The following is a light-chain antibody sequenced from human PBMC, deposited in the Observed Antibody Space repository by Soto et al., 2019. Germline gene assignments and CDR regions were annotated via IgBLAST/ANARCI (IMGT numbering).Light chain of an antibody. V-gene: IGKV3-20*01. CDR2: DAS. J-gene: IGKJ4*01. Sequence: EIELTQSPGTLSLSPGERATLSCRASQSVSSSYLAWYQQKPGQAPRLLIYDASSRATGIPDRFSGSGSGTDFTLTISRLQPEDFAVYYCQQYASSPLTFGGGTKVDLK. CDR3: QQYASSPLT. CDR1: QSVSSSY.